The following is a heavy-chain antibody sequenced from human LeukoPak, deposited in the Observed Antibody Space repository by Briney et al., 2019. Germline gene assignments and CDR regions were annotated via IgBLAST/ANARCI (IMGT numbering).Heavy chain of an antibody. D-gene: IGHD5-18*01. Sequence: SETLSLTCAVYGGSFSDYYWSWIRQPPGKGLEWIGEIRHSGSTNYNPSLKSRVTISVDTSKNQFSLKLRSVTAADTAVYYCARPASAGVTDWYFDLWGRGTLVTVSS. CDR3: ARPASAGVTDWYFDL. V-gene: IGHV4-34*01. J-gene: IGHJ2*01. CDR1: GGSFSDYY. CDR2: IRHSGST.